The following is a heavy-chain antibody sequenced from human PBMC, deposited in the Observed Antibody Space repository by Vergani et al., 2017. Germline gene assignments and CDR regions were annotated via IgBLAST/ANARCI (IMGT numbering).Heavy chain of an antibody. D-gene: IGHD5-18*01. CDR1: GFTFSSYA. V-gene: IGHV3-23*01. Sequence: EVQVLESGGGLVQPGGSLRLSCAASGFTFSSYAMNWVRQAPGEGLEWVSSISGSGGSTYYSVALKGRFIISRDNSKNTLYLQMNSLRAEDTAVYYCAKGPLLTAMVFDYWGQGTLVTVSS. CDR3: AKGPLLTAMVFDY. J-gene: IGHJ4*02. CDR2: ISGSGGST.